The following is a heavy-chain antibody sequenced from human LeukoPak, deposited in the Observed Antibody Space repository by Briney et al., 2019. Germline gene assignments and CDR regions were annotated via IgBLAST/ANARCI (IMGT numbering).Heavy chain of an antibody. D-gene: IGHD4-23*01. Sequence: GGSLRLSCTTSGXTFGDYTMIWFRQAPGKGREWVSFIRNAAYGGTREYAASVRGRFTISREDSKSVAYLQMDSLKTEDTAVYYCSRGPSSKNTVVTSFDYWGQGTLVTVSS. V-gene: IGHV3-49*03. CDR2: IRNAAYGGTR. CDR1: GXTFGDYT. J-gene: IGHJ4*02. CDR3: SRGPSSKNTVVTSFDY.